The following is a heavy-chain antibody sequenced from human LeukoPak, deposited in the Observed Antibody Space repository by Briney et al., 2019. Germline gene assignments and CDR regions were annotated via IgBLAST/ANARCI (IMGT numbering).Heavy chain of an antibody. J-gene: IGHJ3*02. CDR2: INPNRGGT. Sequence: ASVKVSCKASGYTFTGYYMHWVRQAPGQGLEWMGWINPNRGGTNYAQKFQGRVTMTRDTSISTAYMELSRLRSDDTAVYYCARDQDCSGGSCCSAAFNIWGQGTMVTVSS. D-gene: IGHD2-15*01. CDR3: ARDQDCSGGSCCSAAFNI. CDR1: GYTFTGYY. V-gene: IGHV1-2*02.